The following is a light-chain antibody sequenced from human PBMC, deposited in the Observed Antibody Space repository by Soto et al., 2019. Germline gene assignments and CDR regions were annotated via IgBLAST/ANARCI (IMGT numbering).Light chain of an antibody. Sequence: EIVLTQSPGTLSLSPGEIATLSCRASQSVSSSYLAWYQQKPGQAPRLLIYGASSRATGIPDRFSGSGSGTDFTLNISRLEPEDVAVYYCQQYGSSPVTFGQGTKLEIK. V-gene: IGKV3-20*01. J-gene: IGKJ2*01. CDR2: GAS. CDR1: QSVSSSY. CDR3: QQYGSSPVT.